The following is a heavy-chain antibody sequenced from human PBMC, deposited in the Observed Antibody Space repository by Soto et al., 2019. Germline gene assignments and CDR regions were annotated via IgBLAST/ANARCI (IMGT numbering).Heavy chain of an antibody. CDR1: GXTFSSNS. V-gene: IGHV3-21*01. D-gene: IGHD1-26*01. CDR3: ARLVGAYQHYIDY. J-gene: IGHJ4*02. CDR2: IDSTSMHI. Sequence: GSLRLSCAASGXTFSSNSMIWVRQAPGKGLEWVSYIDSTSMHIYYADSVKGRFTITRDNAKKSVYLQMTSLRSEDTAVYYCARLVGAYQHYIDYWGQGTLATVS.